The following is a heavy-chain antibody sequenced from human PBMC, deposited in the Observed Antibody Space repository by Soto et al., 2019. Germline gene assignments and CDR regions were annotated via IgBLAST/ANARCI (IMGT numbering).Heavy chain of an antibody. CDR2: IRSKANSYAT. D-gene: IGHD6-19*01. J-gene: IGHJ4*02. Sequence: EVQLVESGGGLVQPGGSLKLSCAASGFTFSGSAMHWVRQASGKGLEWVGRIRSKANSYATAYAASVKGRFTISRDDSKNTGYLQMNSLKTEDTAVYYCTRRVDSSGWYSYFDYWGQGTLVTVSS. V-gene: IGHV3-73*02. CDR1: GFTFSGSA. CDR3: TRRVDSSGWYSYFDY.